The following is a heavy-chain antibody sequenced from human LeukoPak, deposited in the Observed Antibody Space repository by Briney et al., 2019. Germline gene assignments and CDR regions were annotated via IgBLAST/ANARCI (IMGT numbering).Heavy chain of an antibody. Sequence: PSETLSLTCTVSGGSISSSSYYWGWLRQPPGRGLEWIGSIYYSGNTNYNPSLKTRVTISADTSKNQLSLNLTSVTAADTAVYYCARETKLMGYSSGLGFNYWGQGTLVTVSS. CDR2: IYYSGNT. J-gene: IGHJ4*02. CDR1: GGSISSSSYY. V-gene: IGHV4-39*07. D-gene: IGHD6-19*01. CDR3: ARETKLMGYSSGLGFNY.